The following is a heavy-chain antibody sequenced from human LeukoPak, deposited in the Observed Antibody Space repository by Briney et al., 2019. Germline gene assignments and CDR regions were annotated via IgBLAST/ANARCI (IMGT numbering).Heavy chain of an antibody. V-gene: IGHV4-34*01. D-gene: IGHD3-3*01. CDR1: GGSFSGYY. Sequence: TSETLSLTCAVYGGSFSGYYWSWIRQPPGKGLEWIGEINHSGSTNYNPSLKSRVTMSVDTSKTQFSLKLSSVTAADTAVYYCARAKAVRITIFGVVKYYFDYWGQGTLVTVSS. CDR3: ARAKAVRITIFGVVKYYFDY. J-gene: IGHJ4*02. CDR2: INHSGST.